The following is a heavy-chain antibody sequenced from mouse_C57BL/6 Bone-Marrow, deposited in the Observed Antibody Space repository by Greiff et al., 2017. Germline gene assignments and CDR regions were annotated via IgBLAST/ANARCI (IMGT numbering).Heavy chain of an antibody. J-gene: IGHJ2*01. D-gene: IGHD2-4*01. V-gene: IGHV1-26*01. CDR3: AREPFYYDYDDY. Sequence: EVQLQQSGPELVKPGASVKISCKASGYTFTDYYMNWVKQSHGKSLEWIGDINPNNGGTSYNQKFKGKATLTVDKSSSTAYMELRSLTSEDSAVYYCAREPFYYDYDDYWGQGTTLTVSS. CDR1: GYTFTDYY. CDR2: INPNNGGT.